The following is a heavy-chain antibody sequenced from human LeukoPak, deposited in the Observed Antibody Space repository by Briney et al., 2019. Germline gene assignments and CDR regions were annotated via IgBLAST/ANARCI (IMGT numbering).Heavy chain of an antibody. V-gene: IGHV4-59*01. CDR3: AKTVVVTAVFDP. Sequence: ETLSLTCTVPGASISSYFWCWIGQPPGEGLEWIVYNYSSGSTKYTPSLKNRVTISLDTSKNQFSLKLNSVTAADTAVYYCAKTVVVTAVFDPWGQGTLVTVSS. J-gene: IGHJ5*02. CDR1: GASISSYF. D-gene: IGHD2-21*02. CDR2: NYSSGST.